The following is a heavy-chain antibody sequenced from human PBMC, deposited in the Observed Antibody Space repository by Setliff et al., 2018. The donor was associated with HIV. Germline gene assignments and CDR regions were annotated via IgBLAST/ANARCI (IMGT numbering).Heavy chain of an antibody. J-gene: IGHJ4*02. CDR2: INPQTGGI. CDR3: ARDLRNSNTLFGVLNFVFDL. V-gene: IGHV1-2*02. CDR1: GYTLSSHY. D-gene: IGHD3-3*01. Sequence: ASVKVSCKASGYTLSSHYIHWVRQAPGHRPEWVGWINPQTGGINFAQKFQGRITMTSDTSVNTVFIELSRLKSDDTALYYCARDLRNSNTLFGVLNFVFDLWCQGTLVTVSS.